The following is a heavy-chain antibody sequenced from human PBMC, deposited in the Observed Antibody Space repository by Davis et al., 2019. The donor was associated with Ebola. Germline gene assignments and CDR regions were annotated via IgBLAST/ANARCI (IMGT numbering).Heavy chain of an antibody. CDR1: VYTFTDYN. CDR3: ARGHNYAHEY. D-gene: IGHD4-11*01. Sequence: ASVKVSCKASVYTFTDYNIHWMRQAPGQGLEWLGRVILKSGATNYAQKFQGRVTMTRDTSISTVYMALSSLRYDDTADYYCARGHNYAHEYWGQGTLVTVSS. CDR2: VILKSGAT. V-gene: IGHV1-2*06. J-gene: IGHJ4*02.